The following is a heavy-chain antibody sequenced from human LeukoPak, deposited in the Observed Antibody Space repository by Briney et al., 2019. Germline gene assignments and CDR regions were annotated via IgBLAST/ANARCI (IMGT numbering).Heavy chain of an antibody. D-gene: IGHD4-23*01. J-gene: IGHJ4*02. CDR2: IYPGDFDT. CDR3: AVSHYGGNSDPFDY. V-gene: IGHV5-51*01. CDR1: GYSFPTYW. Sequence: GESLKISCKASGYSFPTYWIGWVRQMPGRGLEWMGIIYPGDFDTRYSPSFQGQDTISVDKSISTAYLQWSSLKASDTAMYYCAVSHYGGNSDPFDYWGQGTLVTVSS.